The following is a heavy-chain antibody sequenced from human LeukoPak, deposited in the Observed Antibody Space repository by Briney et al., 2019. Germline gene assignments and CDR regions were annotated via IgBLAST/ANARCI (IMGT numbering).Heavy chain of an antibody. CDR2: IYYSGST. V-gene: IGHV4-39*07. D-gene: IGHD3-10*01. CDR1: GGSICSSGYY. CDR3: ARWYYGSGSYYRKASYYYYGMDV. Sequence: SETLSLTCTVSGGSICSSGYYWGWIRQPPVNGLEWIGSIYYSGSTYYNPSPKTRVTISVDTYKNQFSLKLSSVTAADTAVYYCARWYYGSGSYYRKASYYYYGMDVWGQGTTVTVSS. J-gene: IGHJ6*02.